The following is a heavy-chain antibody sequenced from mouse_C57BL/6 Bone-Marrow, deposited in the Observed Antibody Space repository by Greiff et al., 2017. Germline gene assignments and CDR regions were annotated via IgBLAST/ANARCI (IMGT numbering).Heavy chain of an antibody. Sequence: VQRVESGAELVKPGASVKLSCKASGYTFTSYWMHWVKQRPGQGLEWIGMIHPNSGSTNYNEKFKSKATLTVDKSSSTAYMQLSSLTSEDSAVYYCARWGLGPWFAYWGQGTLVTVSA. CDR1: GYTFTSYW. D-gene: IGHD3-3*01. CDR3: ARWGLGPWFAY. V-gene: IGHV1-64*01. CDR2: IHPNSGST. J-gene: IGHJ3*01.